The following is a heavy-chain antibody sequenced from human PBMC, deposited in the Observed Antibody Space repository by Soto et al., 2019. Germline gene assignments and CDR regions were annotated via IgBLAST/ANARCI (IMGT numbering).Heavy chain of an antibody. D-gene: IGHD3-3*01. V-gene: IGHV4-4*02. J-gene: IGHJ6*02. Sequence: PSETLSLTCAVSGGSISSSNWWSWVRQPPGKGLEWIGEIYHSGSTNYNPSLKSRVTISVDKSKNQFSLKLSSVTAADTAVYYCARDARYDYYYYYYCMDVWGQGTTVTV. CDR3: ARDARYDYYYYYYCMDV. CDR1: GGSISSSNW. CDR2: IYHSGST.